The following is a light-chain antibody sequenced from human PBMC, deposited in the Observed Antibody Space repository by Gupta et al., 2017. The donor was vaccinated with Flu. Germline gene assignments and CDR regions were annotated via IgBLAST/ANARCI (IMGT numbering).Light chain of an antibody. CDR2: DNS. V-gene: IGLV1-44*01. CDR1: SSNIGSNT. CDR3: AVWDDSRSGLYV. J-gene: IGLJ1*01. Sequence: VTISCSGSSSNIGSNTVDWYQHLPGTAPKLLIYDNSQRPSGVPDRFSGSKSGTSASLAVSGLQAEEEADYYCAVWDDSRSGLYVFGAGTKVTVL.